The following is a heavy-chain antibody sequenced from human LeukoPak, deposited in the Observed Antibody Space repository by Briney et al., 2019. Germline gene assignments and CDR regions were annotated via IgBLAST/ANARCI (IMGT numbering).Heavy chain of an antibody. D-gene: IGHD6-19*01. CDR3: ARDSSGWSNWFDP. J-gene: IGHJ5*02. V-gene: IGHV3-9*01. Sequence: PGGSLTLSCAASGFTFDDYAMHWVRHAPGKGLEWVSGISWNSGSIGYADSVKGRFTISRDNAKNSLYLQMNSLRAEDTAVYYCARDSSGWSNWFDPWGQGTLVTVSS. CDR2: ISWNSGSI. CDR1: GFTFDDYA.